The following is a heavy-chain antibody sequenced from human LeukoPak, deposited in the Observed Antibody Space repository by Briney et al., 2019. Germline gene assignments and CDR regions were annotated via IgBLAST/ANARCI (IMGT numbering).Heavy chain of an antibody. J-gene: IGHJ4*02. CDR1: GGTFSSYA. D-gene: IGHD6-25*01. Sequence: EASVKVSCKASGGTFSSYAISWVRQAPGQGLEWMGRIIPILGIANYAQKFQGRVTITTDESTSTAYMELSSLRSEDTAVYYCAREPRGPSSGGDYFDYWGQGTLVTVSS. V-gene: IGHV1-69*04. CDR2: IIPILGIA. CDR3: AREPRGPSSGGDYFDY.